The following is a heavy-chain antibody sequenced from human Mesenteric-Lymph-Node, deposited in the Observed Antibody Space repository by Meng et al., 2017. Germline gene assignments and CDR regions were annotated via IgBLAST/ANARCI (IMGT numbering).Heavy chain of an antibody. Sequence: QMSRQKQGPCLLKPSSTLSLTCTVSCGTICTVASSWTWIRHPPATCLQLLESIYYSGSTSYHPSLKTRVTISVDTSNNQFSLKLSSRTAADTAVYSCARVGWRQWYFDLWGRGTLVTVSS. CDR3: ARVGWRQWYFDL. CDR1: CGTICTVASS. CDR2: IYYSGST. V-gene: IGHV4-30-4*01. D-gene: IGHD5-18*01. J-gene: IGHJ2*01.